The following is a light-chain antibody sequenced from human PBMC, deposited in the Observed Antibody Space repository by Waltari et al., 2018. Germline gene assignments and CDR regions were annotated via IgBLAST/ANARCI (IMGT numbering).Light chain of an antibody. Sequence: EIVLTQSPDFQSVTQNEKVTITCRASESIGSSLHWYQQKPDQSPKLLIKYASQSFSGVPSRFSGGGSGTDFTLTINSLEAEDAATYYCHQSSRLPYTFGQGTRLEIK. CDR1: ESIGSS. CDR3: HQSSRLPYT. J-gene: IGKJ2*01. V-gene: IGKV6-21*01. CDR2: YAS.